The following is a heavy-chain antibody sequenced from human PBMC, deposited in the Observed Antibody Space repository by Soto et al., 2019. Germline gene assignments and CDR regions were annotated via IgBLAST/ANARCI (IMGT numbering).Heavy chain of an antibody. J-gene: IGHJ6*02. CDR2: IYYSGST. D-gene: IGHD5-12*01. CDR3: AISGYHYYYYGMDV. CDR1: GGSISSYY. Sequence: PSETLSLTCTVSGGSISSYYWSWIRQPPGKGLEWIGYIYYSGSTNYNPSLKSRVTISVDTSKNQFSLKLSSVTAADTAVYYCAISGYHYYYYGMDVWGQGTTVTVSS. V-gene: IGHV4-59*01.